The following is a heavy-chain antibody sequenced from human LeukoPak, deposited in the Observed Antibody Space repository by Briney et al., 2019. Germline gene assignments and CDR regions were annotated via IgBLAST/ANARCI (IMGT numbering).Heavy chain of an antibody. Sequence: SETLSLTCTVSGGSISSYYWSWIRQPPGKGLEWIGYIYYSGSTNYNPSLKSRVTMSVDTSKNQFSLKLSSVTAADTAVYYCARYLIREEYSSSSIGFDPWGQGTLVTVSS. CDR3: ARYLIREEYSSSSIGFDP. CDR2: IYYSGST. D-gene: IGHD6-6*01. V-gene: IGHV4-59*08. CDR1: GGSISSYY. J-gene: IGHJ5*02.